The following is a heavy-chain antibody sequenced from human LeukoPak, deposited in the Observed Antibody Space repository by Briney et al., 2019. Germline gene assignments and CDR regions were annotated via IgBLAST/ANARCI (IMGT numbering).Heavy chain of an antibody. D-gene: IGHD5-18*01. V-gene: IGHV1-69*06. Sequence: GASVKVSCKASGYTFNVHYIHWVRQAPGQGLEWMGGIIPIFGTANYAQKFQGRVTITADKSTSTAYMELSSLRSEDTAVYYCARGKGYSNGVVDYWGPGTLVTVSS. CDR2: IIPIFGTA. J-gene: IGHJ4*02. CDR3: ARGKGYSNGVVDY. CDR1: GYTFNVHY.